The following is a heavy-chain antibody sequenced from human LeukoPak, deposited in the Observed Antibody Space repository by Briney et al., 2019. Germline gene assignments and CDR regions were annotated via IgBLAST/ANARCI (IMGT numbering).Heavy chain of an antibody. CDR1: GFTFSSYE. D-gene: IGHD6-13*01. CDR3: ARDSGPIASAGTFDY. V-gene: IGHV3-48*03. Sequence: QSGGSLRPSCAASGFTFSSYEMNWVRQAPGKGLEWVSYISSSGSTIYYADSVKGRFTISRDNAKNSLYLQMNSLRAEDTAVYYFARDSGPIASAGTFDYWGQGTLVTVSS. J-gene: IGHJ4*02. CDR2: ISSSGSTI.